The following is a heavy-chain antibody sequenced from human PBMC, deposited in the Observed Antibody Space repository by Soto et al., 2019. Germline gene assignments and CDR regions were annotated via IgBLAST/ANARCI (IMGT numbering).Heavy chain of an antibody. J-gene: IGHJ6*02. CDR3: ASGLYYYGVDF. CDR2: IYPGDSDT. D-gene: IGHD3-10*01. V-gene: IGHV5-51*01. CDR1: GYTFSSYW. Sequence: EEQLVQSGAEVKKPGESLKITCKGSGYTFSSYWVAWVRQMPGKGLEWMGSIYPGDSDTKYSPSFRGQVTISADKSIRTAYLQWSSLKASDTAMYYCASGLYYYGVDFWGQGTTVTVSS.